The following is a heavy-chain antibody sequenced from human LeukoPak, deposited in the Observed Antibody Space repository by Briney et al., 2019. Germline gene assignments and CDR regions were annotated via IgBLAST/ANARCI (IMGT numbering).Heavy chain of an antibody. CDR1: GGSLSGYY. V-gene: IGHV4-34*01. D-gene: IGHD5-24*01. CDR2: INHSGST. J-gene: IGHJ4*02. Sequence: SETLSLTCAVYGGSLSGYYWSWIRQSPGKGLEWIGEINHSGSTHYNPSLKSRVTLSVDTSKNQFSLRLSSVTAADTAVYYCARGLDGYNYNYWGQGTLVTVSS. CDR3: ARGLDGYNYNY.